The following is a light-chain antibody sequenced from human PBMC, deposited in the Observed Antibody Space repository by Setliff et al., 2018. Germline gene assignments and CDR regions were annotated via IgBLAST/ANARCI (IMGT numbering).Light chain of an antibody. V-gene: IGLV2-14*03. CDR3: VSYTNSATLV. CDR1: SSDIGGYNY. CDR2: DVS. J-gene: IGLJ2*01. Sequence: QSALAQPASVSGSPGQSVTISRTGTSSDIGGYNYVSWYQQHPGKAPKLMIYDVSIRPSGVSTRFSGSKSANTASLTISGLQAEDEADYYCVSYTNSATLVFGGGTKVTVL.